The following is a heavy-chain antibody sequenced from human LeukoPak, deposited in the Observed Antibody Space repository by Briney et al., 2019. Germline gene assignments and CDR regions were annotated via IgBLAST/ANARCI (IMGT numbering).Heavy chain of an antibody. CDR2: ISGSGDST. CDR1: GFTFSSCA. V-gene: IGHV3-23*01. Sequence: GGSLRLSCAASGFTFSSCAMSWVRQAPGKGLEWVSAISGSGDSTYSTDSVKGRFTITRDNSKNTLYLQMNSLRAEDTAVYYCAKKVPANWGSYFDYWGQGTLVTVSS. CDR3: AKKVPANWGSYFDY. J-gene: IGHJ4*02. D-gene: IGHD7-27*01.